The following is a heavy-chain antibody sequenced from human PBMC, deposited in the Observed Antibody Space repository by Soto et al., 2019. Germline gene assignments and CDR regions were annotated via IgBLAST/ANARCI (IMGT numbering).Heavy chain of an antibody. D-gene: IGHD3-10*01. CDR2: INPSGGST. V-gene: IGHV1-46*01. CDR1: GYTFTSYY. CDR3: ASSITMVRGVRYYYYGMDV. Sequence: GASVKVSCKASGYTFTSYYMHWVRHAPGQGLEWMGIINPSGGSTSYAQKFQGRVTMTRDTSTSTVYMELSSLRSEDTAVYYCASSITMVRGVRYYYYGMDVWGQGTTVTVSS. J-gene: IGHJ6*02.